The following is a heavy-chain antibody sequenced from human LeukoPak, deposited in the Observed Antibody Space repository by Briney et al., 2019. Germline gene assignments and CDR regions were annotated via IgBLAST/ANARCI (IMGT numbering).Heavy chain of an antibody. CDR1: GYSISSGYY. Sequence: SETLSLTCTVSGYSISSGYYWGWIRQPPGKGLEWIGSIYHSGSTYYNPSLKSRVTISVDTSKNQFSLKLSSVTAADTAVYYCARSPGILIFGVVIQPPDYWGQGTLVTVSS. CDR3: ARSPGILIFGVVIQPPDY. D-gene: IGHD3-3*01. CDR2: IYHSGST. V-gene: IGHV4-38-2*02. J-gene: IGHJ4*02.